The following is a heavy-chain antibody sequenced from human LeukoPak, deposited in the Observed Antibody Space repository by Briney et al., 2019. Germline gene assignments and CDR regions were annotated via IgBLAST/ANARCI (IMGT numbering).Heavy chain of an antibody. Sequence: GGSLRLSCAAAGFTLSSYGVHWVRQGAGKGLEWVGFVSHDGTKDYYGDSVTGRFTICRDNAGNMVYLQVNSLTSADTAVYFCARELSPYGSGTSSSFRYWGQRALVIVSS. CDR3: ARELSPYGSGTSSSFRY. V-gene: IGHV3-30*04. CDR2: VSHDGTKD. CDR1: GFTLSSYG. J-gene: IGHJ4*02. D-gene: IGHD3-10*01.